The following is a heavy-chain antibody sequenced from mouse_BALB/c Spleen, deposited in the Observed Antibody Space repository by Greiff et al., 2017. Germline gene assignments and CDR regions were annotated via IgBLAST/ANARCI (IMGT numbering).Heavy chain of an antibody. CDR2: ISYSGST. CDR3: ARSEITTGFGYYAMDY. CDR1: GYSITSDYA. V-gene: IGHV3-2*02. D-gene: IGHD2-4*01. J-gene: IGHJ4*01. Sequence: EVQLQESGPGLVKPSQSLSLTCTVTGYSITSDYAWNWIRQFPGNKLEWMGYISYSGSTSYNPSLKSRISITRDTSKNQFFLQLNSVTTEDTATYYCARSEITTGFGYYAMDYWGQGTSVTVSS.